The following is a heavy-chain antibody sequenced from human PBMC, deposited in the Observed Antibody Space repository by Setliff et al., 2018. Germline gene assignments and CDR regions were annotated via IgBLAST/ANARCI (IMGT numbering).Heavy chain of an antibody. Sequence: GESLKISCKGSGYSLTNYWIGWVRQMPGKGLEWMGIIYPDVSDPRYSPSFQGQVTISVDKSINTAFLQWNNLKASDSAIYYCATFSWPIPDYFRRWGQGTLVTVSS. CDR1: GYSLTNYW. CDR2: IYPDVSDP. CDR3: ATFSWPIPDYFRR. J-gene: IGHJ1*01. V-gene: IGHV5-51*01.